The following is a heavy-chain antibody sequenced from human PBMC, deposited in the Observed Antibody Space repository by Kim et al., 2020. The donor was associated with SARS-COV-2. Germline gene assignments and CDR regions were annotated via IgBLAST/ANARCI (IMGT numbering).Heavy chain of an antibody. CDR2: IDPNVSTT. Sequence: ASVKVSCKASGYTFTTFGISWVRRAPGEGLEWMGWIDPNVSTTNCSQKVQGRVTMTTDTSTHTAYMELRSLRSDDTAVYYCARDVSHGLDMWGQGTMVTV. CDR1: GYTFTTFG. D-gene: IGHD5-18*01. V-gene: IGHV1-18*01. CDR3: ARDVSHGLDM. J-gene: IGHJ3*02.